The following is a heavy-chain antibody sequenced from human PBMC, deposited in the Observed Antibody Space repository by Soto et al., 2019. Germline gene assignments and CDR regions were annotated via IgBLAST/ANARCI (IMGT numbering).Heavy chain of an antibody. CDR2: ISAYNGHT. CDR3: ARDQGGNYYY. J-gene: IGHJ4*02. CDR1: GYTFTSYG. V-gene: IGHV1-18*01. D-gene: IGHD1-26*01. Sequence: QVQLVQSGAEVKKPGASVKVSCKASGYTFTSYGLSWVRQAPGQGLEWMGWISAYNGHTNYAQKLQGRVTMTTDTSTTTAYMEPRSLSSDDRAVYYCARDQGGNYYYWGQGTLVTVSS.